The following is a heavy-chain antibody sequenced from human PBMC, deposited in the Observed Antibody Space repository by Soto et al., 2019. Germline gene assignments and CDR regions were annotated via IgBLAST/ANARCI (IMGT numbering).Heavy chain of an antibody. Sequence: SVKVSCKASGGTFSSYAISWVRQAPGQGLEWMGGIIPIFGTANYAQKFQGRVTITADESTSTAYMELSSLRSEDTAVYYCATGIYSYGDINDYWGQGTLVTVSS. CDR3: ATGIYSYGDINDY. CDR1: GGTFSSYA. D-gene: IGHD5-18*01. CDR2: IIPIFGTA. J-gene: IGHJ4*02. V-gene: IGHV1-69*13.